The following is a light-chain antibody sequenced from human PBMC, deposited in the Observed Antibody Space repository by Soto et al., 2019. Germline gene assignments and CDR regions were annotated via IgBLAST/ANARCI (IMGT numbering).Light chain of an antibody. J-gene: IGKJ2*01. CDR2: RVS. V-gene: IGKV2-24*01. CDR1: QSLLHADGQTY. Sequence: DVVLTQIPLSSLVTVGQSASISCRSSQSLLHADGQTYLSWFHQKPGQPPRLLIHRVSNRFSGVPDRISGRGAGTDFTLTISGVEPEYVGISFCMQATHYRPYTFGQGTKLEI. CDR3: MQATHYRPYT.